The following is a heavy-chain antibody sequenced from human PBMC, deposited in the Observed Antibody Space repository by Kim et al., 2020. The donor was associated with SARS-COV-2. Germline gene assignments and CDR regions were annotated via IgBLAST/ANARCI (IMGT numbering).Heavy chain of an antibody. D-gene: IGHD3-3*01. J-gene: IGHJ6*02. CDR3: ATARSTVFGEVSFGLDV. CDR1: GFTFDEYA. CDR2: INVDGSTT. Sequence: GGSLRLSCAASGFTFDEYAIHWVRQAPGKGLEWVSFINVDGSTTSYADPVKGRFTISRDNSKSSLFLQMDSLRTEDTALYYCATARSTVFGEVSFGLDVWGQGTTVTVSS. V-gene: IGHV3-43*02.